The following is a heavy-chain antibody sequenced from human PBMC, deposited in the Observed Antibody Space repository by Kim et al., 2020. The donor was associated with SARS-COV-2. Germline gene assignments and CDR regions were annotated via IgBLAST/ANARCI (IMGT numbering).Heavy chain of an antibody. CDR3: ARTSHWNPNWFDP. CDR2: ISAYNGDT. D-gene: IGHD1-1*01. J-gene: IGHJ5*02. V-gene: IGHV1-18*01. CDR1: GYTFDRFG. Sequence: ASVKVSCKTSGYTFDRFGLSWVRQAPGQGLEWMGWISAYNGDTKDSQKFQARVTMTTATSASTAYMALTSLTSDDTAVYYCARTSHWNPNWFDPWGQGTLVTVSS.